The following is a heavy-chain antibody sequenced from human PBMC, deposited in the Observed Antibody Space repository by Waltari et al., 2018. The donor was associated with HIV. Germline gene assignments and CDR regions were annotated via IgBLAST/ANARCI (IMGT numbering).Heavy chain of an antibody. Sequence: QVRLQQWGAGLLKPSETLSLTCAVYGGSLSGSYWSWIRQPPGKGLEWIGEINHGGSTNYNPSLKSRVTISMDTSKNHFSLKLTSVTPADTAVYYCAILVDIYFYYMDAWGKGTTVTVSS. CDR3: AILVDIYFYYMDA. CDR2: INHGGST. D-gene: IGHD2-2*03. CDR1: GGSLSGSY. J-gene: IGHJ6*03. V-gene: IGHV4-34*02.